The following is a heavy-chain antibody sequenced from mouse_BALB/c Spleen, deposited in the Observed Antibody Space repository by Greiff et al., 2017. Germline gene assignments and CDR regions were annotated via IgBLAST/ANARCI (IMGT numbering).Heavy chain of an antibody. CDR3: ARADGYLYAMDY. V-gene: IGHV5-4*02. CDR2: ISDGGSYT. D-gene: IGHD2-3*01. CDR1: GFTFSDYY. Sequence: DVKLVESGGGLVKPGGSLKLSCAASGFTFSDYYMYWVRQTPEKRLEWVATISDGGSYTYYPDSVKGRFTISRDNAKNNLYLQMSSLKSEDTAMYYCARADGYLYAMDYWGQGTSVTVSS. J-gene: IGHJ4*01.